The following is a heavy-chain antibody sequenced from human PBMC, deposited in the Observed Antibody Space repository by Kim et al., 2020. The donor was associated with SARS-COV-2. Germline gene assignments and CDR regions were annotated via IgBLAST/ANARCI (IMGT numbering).Heavy chain of an antibody. J-gene: IGHJ6*02. CDR1: GYTFTTYA. D-gene: IGHD2-2*01. CDR3: ARSVAIMPPGMDV. CDR2: INPTRGNT. V-gene: IGHV1-3*01. Sequence: ASVKVSCKASGYTFTTYAMQWVRQAPGQGLEWMGWINPTRGNTKYSDTFQGRVTITRDTSARTAYIELSSLRPEDTAVYYCARSVAIMPPGMDVWGQGTTVTVSS.